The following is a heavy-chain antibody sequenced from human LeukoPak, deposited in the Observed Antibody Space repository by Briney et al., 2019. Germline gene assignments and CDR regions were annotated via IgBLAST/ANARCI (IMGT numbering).Heavy chain of an antibody. Sequence: VASVKVSCKASGYTFTSYYIHWVRQAPGQGLEWMGWTNPNSGGTNYAQKFQGRVTMTRDTSISTAYMELSRLRSDDTAVYYCARDRYSGSYGYWGQGTLVTVSS. CDR1: GYTFTSYY. CDR2: TNPNSGGT. CDR3: ARDRYSGSYGY. J-gene: IGHJ4*02. V-gene: IGHV1-2*02. D-gene: IGHD1-26*01.